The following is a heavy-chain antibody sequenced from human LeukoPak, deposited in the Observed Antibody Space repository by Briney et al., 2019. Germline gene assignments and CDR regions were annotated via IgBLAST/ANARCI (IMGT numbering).Heavy chain of an antibody. J-gene: IGHJ4*02. CDR1: GFTFSSFA. V-gene: IGHV3-30*04. D-gene: IGHD3-10*01. Sequence: GGSLRLSCAASGFTFSSFAMHWVRQAPGKGLEWVAVISYDGSNKKYAGSVKGRFTISRDNPKNTVYLQMNSVRAEDTAVYYCARDGDGSGIGHGLFDYWGQGTLVTVSS. CDR3: ARDGDGSGIGHGLFDY. CDR2: ISYDGSNK.